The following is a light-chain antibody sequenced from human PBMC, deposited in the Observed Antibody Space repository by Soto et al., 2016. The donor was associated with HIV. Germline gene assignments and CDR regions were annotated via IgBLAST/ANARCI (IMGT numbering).Light chain of an antibody. J-gene: IGKJ1*01. CDR1: QSISTY. V-gene: IGKV1-39*01. CDR3: QQSSRTPRT. Sequence: DIQMTQSPSSLSLSIGDRVSITCRASQSISTYLHWYQQKPGRAPKLLIYDASSLQSGVSSRFSGRGSGTDFTLTISDLQHEDLATYYCQQSSRTPRTFGQGTKVE. CDR2: DAS.